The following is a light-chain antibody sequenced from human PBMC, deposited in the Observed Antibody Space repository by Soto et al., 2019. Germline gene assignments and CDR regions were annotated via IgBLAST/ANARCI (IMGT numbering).Light chain of an antibody. CDR3: CPSPRGYTLLV. CDR1: SSDVGGDNS. V-gene: IGLV2-11*01. J-gene: IGLJ2*01. Sequence: QSVLTQPRSVSGSPGQSVTIPCTGSSSDVGGDNSVSWYQQHPGKVPKLMIYDVSKRPSGVPDRFSGSKSGNTASLTISGLQAEDEADYYCCPSPRGYTLLVFGGGSTVTVL. CDR2: DVS.